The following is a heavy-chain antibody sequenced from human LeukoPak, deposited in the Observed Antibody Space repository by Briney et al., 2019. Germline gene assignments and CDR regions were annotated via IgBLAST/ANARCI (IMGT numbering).Heavy chain of an antibody. J-gene: IGHJ4*02. Sequence: SQTLSLTCTVSGGSXSSGGYYWSWIXXXXXXGLEWIGHIYYSGSTYYNPSLKSRVTISVDTSKNQFSLKLSSVTAADTAVYYCARTPFTVTHFDYWGQGTLVTVSS. CDR2: IYYSGST. V-gene: IGHV4-31*03. CDR3: ARTPFTVTHFDY. D-gene: IGHD4-17*01. CDR1: GGSXSSGGYY.